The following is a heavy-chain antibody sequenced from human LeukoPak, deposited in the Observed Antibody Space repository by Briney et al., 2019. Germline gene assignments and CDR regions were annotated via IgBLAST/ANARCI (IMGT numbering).Heavy chain of an antibody. CDR2: MNPNSGNT. J-gene: IGHJ5*02. CDR3: ARAGSFTIFGVVIQGWFDP. V-gene: IGHV1-8*01. D-gene: IGHD3-3*01. CDR1: GYTFTSYD. Sequence: ASVKVSCKASGYTFTSYDINWVRQATGQGLEWMGWMNPNSGNTGYAQKFQGRVTMTRNTSISTAYMELSSLRSEDTAVHYCARAGSFTIFGVVIQGWFDPWGQGTLVTVSS.